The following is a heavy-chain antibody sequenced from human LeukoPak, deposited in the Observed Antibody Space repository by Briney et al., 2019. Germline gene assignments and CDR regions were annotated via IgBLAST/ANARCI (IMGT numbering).Heavy chain of an antibody. V-gene: IGHV5-51*01. CDR1: GYSFTNYW. CDR3: ARHPSYTRGWPLDY. CDR2: IYLGDSDT. D-gene: IGHD6-19*01. J-gene: IGHJ4*02. Sequence: LGESLKISCKGSGYSFTNYWIGWVRQMPGKGLEWMGIIYLGDSDTRYSPSFQGQVTISADKSINTAFLRWSSLKASDTAVCYCARHPSYTRGWPLDYWGQGTLVTVSS.